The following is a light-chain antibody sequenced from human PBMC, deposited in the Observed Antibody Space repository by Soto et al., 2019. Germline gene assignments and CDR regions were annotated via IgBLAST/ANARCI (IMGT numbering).Light chain of an antibody. CDR2: GAS. CDR1: QTVNSDF. Sequence: EIVLTQSPGTLSLSPGESATLSCRASQTVNSDFLAWYQQKPGQAHRLLIFGASSRVPGIPERFSGRGSGTDYTPSISRLEPEDFAVYFCQQCINVPFTFGPGTQLEIK. CDR3: QQCINVPFT. V-gene: IGKV3-20*01. J-gene: IGKJ2*01.